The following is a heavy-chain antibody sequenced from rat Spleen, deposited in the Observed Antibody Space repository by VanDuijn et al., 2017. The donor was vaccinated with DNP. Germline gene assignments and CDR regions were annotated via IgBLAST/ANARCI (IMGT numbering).Heavy chain of an antibody. CDR2: ISGGGIT. CDR1: GFSLTNYG. CDR3: TGGGSTIYPLIY. D-gene: IGHD1-2*01. V-gene: IGHV2S12*01. Sequence: QVQLKESGPGLVQPSQTLSLTCIVSGFSLTNYGVSWVRQSPGKGLEWIAAISGGGITYYNSALKSRLSFSTDPSRNQVFLHMDSLQTEDTAIYFCTGGGSTIYPLIYWGQGTLVTVSS. J-gene: IGHJ3*01.